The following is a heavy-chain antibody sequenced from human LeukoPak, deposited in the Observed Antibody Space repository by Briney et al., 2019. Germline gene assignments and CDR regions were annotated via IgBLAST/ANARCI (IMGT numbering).Heavy chain of an antibody. J-gene: IGHJ4*02. V-gene: IGHV3-48*04. CDR3: AKGPSTWLDY. CDR1: GFTFSSFS. Sequence: GGSLRLSCAASGFTFSSFSMDWVRQAPGKGLEWASYITSSGSTVYYADSVKGRFTISRDNAKNSLSLQMNSLRAEDTALYYCAKGPSTWLDYWGQGTLVTVSS. D-gene: IGHD5-12*01. CDR2: ITSSGSTV.